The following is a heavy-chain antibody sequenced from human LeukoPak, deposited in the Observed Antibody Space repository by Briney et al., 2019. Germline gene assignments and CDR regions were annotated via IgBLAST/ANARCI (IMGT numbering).Heavy chain of an antibody. Sequence: GESLRLSCAASGFTFNDDAIYWGRHAPREGLEWVSLICWDGGSTYYADSVKGRFTISRDNSKNSLYLQMNSLRTDDTALYYCAKDMGDGYTDYWGQGTLVTVFS. V-gene: IGHV3-43*02. CDR1: GFTFNDDA. J-gene: IGHJ4*02. D-gene: IGHD5-24*01. CDR2: ICWDGGST. CDR3: AKDMGDGYTDY.